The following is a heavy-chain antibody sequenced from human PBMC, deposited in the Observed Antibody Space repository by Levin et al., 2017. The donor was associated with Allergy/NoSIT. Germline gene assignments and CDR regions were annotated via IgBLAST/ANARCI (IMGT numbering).Heavy chain of an antibody. CDR1: GFTFSTYY. CDR2: IDSISSAI. Sequence: GGSLRLSCVASGFTFSTYYMNWVRQAPGKGLEWVSYIDSISSAIYYADSVKGRFTISRDNAGNSLYLQMNSLRAEDTAVYYCARDFWSRLDYWGQGILVTVSS. J-gene: IGHJ4*02. V-gene: IGHV3-48*01. CDR3: ARDFWSRLDY. D-gene: IGHD2-8*02.